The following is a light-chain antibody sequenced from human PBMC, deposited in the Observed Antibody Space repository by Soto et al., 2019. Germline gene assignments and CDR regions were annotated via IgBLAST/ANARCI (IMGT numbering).Light chain of an antibody. Sequence: VMTQSPATLSVSPGERATLSCWASETVATNLAGYQQKPGQAPRLLISGASTRAAGMSDRFRCSGSGTEFTLTISSLRSEDSAIYYCQQYFEWPPMTFGQGTKVEI. V-gene: IGKV3-15*01. CDR2: GAS. CDR3: QQYFEWPPMT. CDR1: ETVATN. J-gene: IGKJ1*01.